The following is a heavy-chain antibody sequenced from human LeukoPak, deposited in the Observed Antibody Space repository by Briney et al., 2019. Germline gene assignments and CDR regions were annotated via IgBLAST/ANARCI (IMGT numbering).Heavy chain of an antibody. J-gene: IGHJ6*02. Sequence: SETLSLTCTVSGGSISSYYWDWIRHPPGKGLEWIGCIYYSGSTNYNPSLKSRVTISVDTSKNQFSLKLNSVTAADTAVYYCARGGAHYYYGMDVWGQGTTVTVSS. CDR3: ARGGAHYYYGMDV. CDR1: GGSISSYY. V-gene: IGHV4-59*01. CDR2: IYYSGST.